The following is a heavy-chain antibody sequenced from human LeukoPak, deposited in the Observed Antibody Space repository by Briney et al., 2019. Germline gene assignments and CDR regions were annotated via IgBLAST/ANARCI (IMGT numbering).Heavy chain of an antibody. V-gene: IGHV4-39*01. CDR3: ARRDPPRLHDILTGQQSAFDI. CDR2: IYYSGST. Sequence: PSETLSLTCTVSGGSISSSSYYWGWIRQPPGKGLEWIGSIYYSGSTYYNPSLKSRVTISVDTSKNQFSLKLSSVTAADTAVYYCARRDPPRLHDILTGQQSAFDIWGQGTMVTVSS. D-gene: IGHD3-9*01. CDR1: GGSISSSSYY. J-gene: IGHJ3*02.